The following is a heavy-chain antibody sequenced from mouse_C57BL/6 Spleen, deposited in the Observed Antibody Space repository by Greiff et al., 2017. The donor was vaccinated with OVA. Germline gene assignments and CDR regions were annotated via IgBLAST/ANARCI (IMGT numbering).Heavy chain of an antibody. D-gene: IGHD2-5*01. Sequence: QVQLQQPGAELVKPGASVKISCKASGYTFTDYYINWVKQRPGQGLEWIGKIGPGSGSTYYNEKFKGKATLTADKSSSTSYMQLSSLTSEDSAVYCCARSYSNQGAMDYWGQGTSVTVSA. CDR2: IGPGSGST. CDR3: ARSYSNQGAMDY. V-gene: IGHV1-77*01. CDR1: GYTFTDYY. J-gene: IGHJ4*01.